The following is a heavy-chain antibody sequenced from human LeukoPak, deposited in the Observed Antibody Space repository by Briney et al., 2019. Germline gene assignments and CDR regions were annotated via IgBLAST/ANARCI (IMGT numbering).Heavy chain of an antibody. CDR1: GFTFTSSA. V-gene: IGHV1-58*02. Sequence: GASVKVSCKASGFTFTSSAMQWVRQARGQRLEWIGWIVVGSGNTNYAQKFQERVTITRDMSTSTAYMELSSLRSEDTAVYYCARADCSSTSCSNWFDPWGQGTLVTVSS. D-gene: IGHD2-2*01. CDR2: IVVGSGNT. J-gene: IGHJ5*02. CDR3: ARADCSSTSCSNWFDP.